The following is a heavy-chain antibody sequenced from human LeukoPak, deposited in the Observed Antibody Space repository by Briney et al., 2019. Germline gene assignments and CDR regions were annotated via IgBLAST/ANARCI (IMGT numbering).Heavy chain of an antibody. CDR2: TNHSGST. Sequence: SETLSLTCAVYGGSFSGYYWSWIRQPPGKGLEWIGETNHSGSTNYNPSLKSRVTISVDTSKNQFSLKLSSVTAADTAVYYCARGYCSGGSCFYYYYYYMDVWGKGTTVTVSS. CDR1: GGSFSGYY. D-gene: IGHD2-15*01. J-gene: IGHJ6*03. V-gene: IGHV4-34*01. CDR3: ARGYCSGGSCFYYYYYYMDV.